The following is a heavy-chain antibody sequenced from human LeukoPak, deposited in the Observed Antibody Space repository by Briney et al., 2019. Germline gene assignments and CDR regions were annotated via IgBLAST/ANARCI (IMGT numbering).Heavy chain of an antibody. V-gene: IGHV3-53*01. CDR2: IYPDGRT. CDR3: ARDRIPGAFSYGYGFADMGV. D-gene: IGHD5-12*01. CDR1: GFTVTDNY. Sequence: GGSLRLSCAVSGFTVTDNYMSWVRQAPGKGLQWVSVIYPDGRTYYADSVKGRFTISRDNAKNSLYLQMDSLRVEDTAVYYCARDRIPGAFSYGYGFADMGVWGKGTTVTVSS. J-gene: IGHJ6*03.